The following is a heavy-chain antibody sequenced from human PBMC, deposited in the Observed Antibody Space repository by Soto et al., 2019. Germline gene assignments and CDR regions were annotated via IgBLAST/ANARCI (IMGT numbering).Heavy chain of an antibody. D-gene: IGHD3-10*01. CDR1: GFTFSSYG. Sequence: QVQLVESGGGVVQPGRSLRLSCAASGFTFSSYGMHWVRQAPGKGLEWVAVISYDGSNKYYADSVKGRFTISRDNSKNPLYLQMNSLRAEDTAVYYCAKDGGTSGYFDYWGQGTLVTVSS. J-gene: IGHJ4*02. CDR3: AKDGGTSGYFDY. CDR2: ISYDGSNK. V-gene: IGHV3-30*18.